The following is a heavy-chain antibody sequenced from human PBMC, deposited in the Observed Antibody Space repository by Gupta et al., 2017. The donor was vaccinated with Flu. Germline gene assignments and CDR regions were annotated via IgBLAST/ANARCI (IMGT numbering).Heavy chain of an antibody. V-gene: IGHV4-39*01. CDR1: YY. CDR3: ARRRVVDHHYFDP. Sequence: YYWVWIRQPPLKGLEWIGDIYYSANTYYNTSLKSRVTISVDTSKNQFSLKLRSVTAADTAVYFCARRRVVDHHYFDPWGQGTRVTVSS. D-gene: IGHD2-21*01. J-gene: IGHJ5*02. CDR2: IYYSANT.